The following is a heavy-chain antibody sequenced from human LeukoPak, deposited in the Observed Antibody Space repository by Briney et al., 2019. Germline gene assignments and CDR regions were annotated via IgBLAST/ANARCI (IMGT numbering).Heavy chain of an antibody. J-gene: IGHJ4*02. V-gene: IGHV2-5*02. CDR3: AHAKRDYYDSSRAYFDY. Sequence: SGPTLVKPTQTLTLTCTFSGFSLSTSGVGVGWIRQPPGKALEWLALIYWDDDKRYSPSLKSRLTITKDTSKNQVVLTMTNMDPVDTATYYCAHAKRDYYDSSRAYFDYWGQGTLVTVSS. D-gene: IGHD3-22*01. CDR1: GFSLSTSGVG. CDR2: IYWDDDK.